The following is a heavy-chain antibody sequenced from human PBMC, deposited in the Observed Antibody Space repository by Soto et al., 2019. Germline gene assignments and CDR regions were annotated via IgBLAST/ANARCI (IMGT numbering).Heavy chain of an antibody. CDR3: ASQYCGDYYSADY. V-gene: IGHV1-3*01. CDR2: INAGNGYT. J-gene: IGHJ4*02. D-gene: IGHD2-21*02. Sequence: ASVKVSCKASGYTFTTLSMHWVRQAPGQRLEWMGYINAGNGYTKYSQNFQGRVTITRDTLASTAYMELSSLRSEDTAVYYCASQYCGDYYSADYWGQGTLVTVSS. CDR1: GYTFTTLS.